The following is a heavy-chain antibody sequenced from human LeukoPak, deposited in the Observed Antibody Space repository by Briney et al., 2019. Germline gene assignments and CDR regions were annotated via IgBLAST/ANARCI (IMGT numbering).Heavy chain of an antibody. V-gene: IGHV4-39*01. CDR1: GGSIGSSSYY. CDR2: IYYSGST. Sequence: KPSETLSLTCTVSGGSIGSSSYYWGWIRQPPGKGLGWIGSIYYSGSTYYNPSLKSRVTISVDTSKNQFSLKLSSVTAADTAVYYCARQVEIRDYFDYWGQGTLVTVSS. J-gene: IGHJ4*02. CDR3: ARQVEIRDYFDY. D-gene: IGHD1-7*01.